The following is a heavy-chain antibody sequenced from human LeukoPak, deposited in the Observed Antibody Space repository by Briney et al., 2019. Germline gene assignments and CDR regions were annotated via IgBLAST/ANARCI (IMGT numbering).Heavy chain of an antibody. Sequence: GGSLRLSCAASGYTFTSYWMSWVRQAPGKGLEWMANIKEYGSNKYYVEYVKGRFTISTDNAKNSLYLQMNSLRPEDTAVYYCARVRGIAVAGTAAIYFDYWGQGTLVTVSS. CDR1: GYTFTSYW. CDR2: IKEYGSNK. J-gene: IGHJ4*02. D-gene: IGHD6-19*01. CDR3: ARVRGIAVAGTAAIYFDY. V-gene: IGHV3-7*01.